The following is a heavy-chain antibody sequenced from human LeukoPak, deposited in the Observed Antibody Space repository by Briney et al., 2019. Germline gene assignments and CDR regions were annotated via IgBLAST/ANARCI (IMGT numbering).Heavy chain of an antibody. V-gene: IGHV3-15*01. D-gene: IGHD6-6*01. CDR2: IKSETSGGTT. CDR1: GFTFNNAW. CDR3: ARDLQTSSVEFDY. Sequence: GGSLRLSCAASGFTFNNAWMTWVRQAPGKGLEWVGRIKSETSGGTTDYAAPVKGRFTISRDDSKNTLFLQMNSLRTEDTAVYYCARDLQTSSVEFDYWGQGTLVTVSS. J-gene: IGHJ4*02.